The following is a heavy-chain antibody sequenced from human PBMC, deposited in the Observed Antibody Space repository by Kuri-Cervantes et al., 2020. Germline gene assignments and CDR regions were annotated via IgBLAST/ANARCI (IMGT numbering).Heavy chain of an antibody. CDR2: ISYDGSNK. J-gene: IGHJ4*02. CDR3: AQSGDGYNGPFDY. V-gene: IGHV3-30*19. CDR1: GFTFSSYG. D-gene: IGHD5-24*01. Sequence: GESLKISCAASGFTFSSYGMHWVRQAPGKGLEWVAVISYDGSNKYYADSVKGRFTISRDNSKNTLYLQMNSLRAEDTAVYYCAQSGDGYNGPFDYWGQGTLVTVSS.